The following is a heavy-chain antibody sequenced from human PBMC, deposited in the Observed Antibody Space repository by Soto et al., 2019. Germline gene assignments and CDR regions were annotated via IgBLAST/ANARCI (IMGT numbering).Heavy chain of an antibody. CDR2: ISAYNGNT. CDR3: ARDTAGTTYLSSYGMDV. Sequence: VASVKVSCKASGYTFTSYGISWVRQAPGQGLEWMGWISAYNGNTNYAQKLQGRVTMTTDTSTSTAYMELRSLRSDDTAVYYCARDTAGTTYLSSYGMDVWGQGTTVTVSS. V-gene: IGHV1-18*04. CDR1: GYTFTSYG. D-gene: IGHD1-1*01. J-gene: IGHJ6*02.